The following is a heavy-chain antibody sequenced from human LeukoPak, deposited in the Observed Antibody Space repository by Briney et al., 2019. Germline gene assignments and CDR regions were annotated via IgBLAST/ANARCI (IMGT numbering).Heavy chain of an antibody. J-gene: IGHJ6*03. D-gene: IGHD4/OR15-4a*01. Sequence: GGSLRLSCAASGFTFSDYYMSWLCQAPGKGLEWVSYISSSGSIKYYSDSVKGRFTISRDNAKNSLYLQMNSLRAEDTAVYYCARDADYGDYMDVWGKGTTVTVSS. V-gene: IGHV3-11*04. CDR2: ISSSGSIK. CDR3: ARDADYGDYMDV. CDR1: GFTFSDYY.